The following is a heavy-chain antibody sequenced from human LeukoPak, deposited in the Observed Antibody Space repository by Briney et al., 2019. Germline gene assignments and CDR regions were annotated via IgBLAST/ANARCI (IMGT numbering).Heavy chain of an antibody. V-gene: IGHV4-30-4*01. CDR3: ARAPGVAEVGRLDL. J-gene: IGHJ2*01. CDR2: IFYSGNI. CDR1: GGSISSGDSH. Sequence: SQTLSLTCTVSGGSISSGDSHGRWIRQPPGKGLERNGYIFYSGNIYYNPSLKSRLTISLDMSKNQFSLKLSSVTAADTAVYYCARAPGVAEVGRLDLWGRGTLVTVSS. D-gene: IGHD7-27*01.